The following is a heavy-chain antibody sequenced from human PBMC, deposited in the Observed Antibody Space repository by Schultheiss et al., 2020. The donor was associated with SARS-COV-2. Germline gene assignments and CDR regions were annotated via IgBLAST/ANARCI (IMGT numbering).Heavy chain of an antibody. CDR1: GFTFSSYW. CDR3: ARTTVTTAWYYYGMDV. V-gene: IGHV3-21*01. J-gene: IGHJ6*02. Sequence: GGSLRLSCAASGFTFSSYWMHWVRQAPGKGLEWVSSISSSSSYIYYADSVKGRFTISRDNAKNSLYLQMNSLRAEDTAVYYCARTTVTTAWYYYGMDVWGQGTTVTVSS. CDR2: ISSSSSYI. D-gene: IGHD4-11*01.